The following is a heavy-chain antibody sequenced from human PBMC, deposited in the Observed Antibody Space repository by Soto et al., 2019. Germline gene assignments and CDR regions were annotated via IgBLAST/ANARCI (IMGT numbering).Heavy chain of an antibody. V-gene: IGHV3-15*01. D-gene: IGHD4-17*01. CDR1: GFTFSNAW. J-gene: IGHJ5*02. CDR2: IKSKTDGGKT. CDR3: TTDPAGTTLDH. Sequence: GGSLRLSCAASGFTFSNAWMSWVRQAPGKGLEWVGRIKSKTDGGKTDYAAPVKGRFTISRDDSKNTLYLQMKSLKTEDTAVYYCTTDPAGTTLDHWRQATLVTVSA.